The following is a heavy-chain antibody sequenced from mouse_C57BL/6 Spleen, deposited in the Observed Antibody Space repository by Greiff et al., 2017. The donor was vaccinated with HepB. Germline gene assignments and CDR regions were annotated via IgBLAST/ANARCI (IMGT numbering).Heavy chain of an antibody. CDR2: ISYDGSN. CDR3: ASYDSLAY. D-gene: IGHD2-4*01. V-gene: IGHV3-6*01. J-gene: IGHJ3*01. Sequence: DVKLQESGPGLVKPSQSLSLTCSVTGYSITSGYYWNWIRQFPGNKLEWMGYISYDGSNNYNPSLKNRISITRDTSKNQFFLKLNSVTTEDTATYYCASYDSLAYWGQGTLVTVSA. CDR1: GYSITSGYY.